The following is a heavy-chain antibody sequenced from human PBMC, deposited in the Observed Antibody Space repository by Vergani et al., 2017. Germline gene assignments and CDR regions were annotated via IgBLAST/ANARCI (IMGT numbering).Heavy chain of an antibody. Sequence: EVQLLESGGDLVPSGGSLRLSCVAFGFTFSSYTMHWVRQAPGKGLEWVSASASTYTSGTYYADSVKGRFTISRDHSKNTLFLHMNSLRHEDTAVYYCAKVGRSEVAGTFGAFDIWGQGTMVTVSS. V-gene: IGHV3-23*05. J-gene: IGHJ3*02. CDR1: GFTFSSYT. CDR3: AKVGRSEVAGTFGAFDI. CDR2: ASTYTSGT. D-gene: IGHD6-19*01.